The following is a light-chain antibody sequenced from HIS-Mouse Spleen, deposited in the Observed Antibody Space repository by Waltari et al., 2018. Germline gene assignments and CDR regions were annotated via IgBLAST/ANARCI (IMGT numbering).Light chain of an antibody. Sequence: QSALTQPRSVSGSPGPSVTISCTGTSSAVCGYHYVSWYQQHPGKAPKLMIYDVSKRPSGVPDRFSGSKSGNTASLTISGLQAEDEADYYCCSYAGSYTGVFGTGTKVTVL. CDR2: DVS. J-gene: IGLJ1*01. CDR3: CSYAGSYTGV. V-gene: IGLV2-11*01. CDR1: SSAVCGYHY.